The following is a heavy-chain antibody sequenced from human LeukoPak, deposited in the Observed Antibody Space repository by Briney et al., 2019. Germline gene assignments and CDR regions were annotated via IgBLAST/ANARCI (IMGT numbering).Heavy chain of an antibody. CDR1: GGSISSSSYY. CDR3: ARRDYLDHFYYIDV. J-gene: IGHJ6*03. V-gene: IGHV4-39*01. CDR2: IYYSGST. Sequence: SETLSLTCTVSGGSISSSSYYWGWIRQPPGKGPEWIGSIYYSGSTYYNPSLKSRVTISVDTSKNQFSLKLSSVTAADTAVYYCARRDYLDHFYYIDVWDKGNTVTVSS. D-gene: IGHD3-10*01.